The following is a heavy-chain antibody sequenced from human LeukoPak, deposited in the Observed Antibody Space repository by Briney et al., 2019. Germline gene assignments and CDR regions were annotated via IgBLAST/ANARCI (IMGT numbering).Heavy chain of an antibody. CDR2: IFYSGST. CDR1: GGSISTSSYY. Sequence: PSETLSLTCTVSGGSISTSSYYWGWVRQPPGKGLEWIGNIFYSGSTYYSPSLKSRVTISVDTSKNQFSLKLSSVTAADTAVYYCARGNSSSWYDPLFDYWGRGTLVTVSS. J-gene: IGHJ4*02. V-gene: IGHV4-39*07. CDR3: ARGNSSSWYDPLFDY. D-gene: IGHD6-13*01.